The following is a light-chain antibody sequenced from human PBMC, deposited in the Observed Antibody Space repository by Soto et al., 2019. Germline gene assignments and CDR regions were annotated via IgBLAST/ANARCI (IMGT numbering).Light chain of an antibody. CDR1: QTISSNY. CDR3: EQYGSSPRT. CDR2: GIS. Sequence: IVLTQSPGTLSLSPGERATLACRASQTISSNYFAWYQQKPGQAPRLLIYGISIRATGIPDRFSGSGSGTDFTLTISRLEPEDFAVYYCEQYGSSPRTFGQGTKVDIK. J-gene: IGKJ1*01. V-gene: IGKV3-20*01.